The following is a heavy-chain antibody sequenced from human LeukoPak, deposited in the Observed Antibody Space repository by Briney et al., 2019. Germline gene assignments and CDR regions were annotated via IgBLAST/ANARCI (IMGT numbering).Heavy chain of an antibody. Sequence: SETLSLTCTVSGGSISIYYWSWIRQPPGKGLEWIGYIYYSGSTNFNPSLKSRVPISVDTSKNQFSLKLSSVTAADTAVYYCARGYEVETYYDFWSGYPNWFDPWGQGTLVTVSS. D-gene: IGHD3-3*01. CDR3: ARGYEVETYYDFWSGYPNWFDP. J-gene: IGHJ5*02. V-gene: IGHV4-59*01. CDR2: IYYSGST. CDR1: GGSISIYY.